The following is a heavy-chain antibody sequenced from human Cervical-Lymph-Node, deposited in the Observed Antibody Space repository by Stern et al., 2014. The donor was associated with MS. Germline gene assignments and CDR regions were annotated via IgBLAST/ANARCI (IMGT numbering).Heavy chain of an antibody. J-gene: IGHJ6*02. D-gene: IGHD3-10*01. Sequence: QVQLVLSGAEVKKPGASVKVFCKPSGYTFSTYGITWVRQAPGQGPEWMGWISGHNGNTNFAERFQGRLTMTTDTSTRTAYMELRSLRYDDTAVYFCARDPGGYFHGMDVWGQGTTVTVSS. CDR1: GYTFSTYG. CDR3: ARDPGGYFHGMDV. V-gene: IGHV1-18*01. CDR2: ISGHNGNT.